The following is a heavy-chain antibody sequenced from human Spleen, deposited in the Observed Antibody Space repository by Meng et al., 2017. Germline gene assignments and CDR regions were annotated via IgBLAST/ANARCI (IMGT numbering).Heavy chain of an antibody. CDR2: IDISGDTR. CDR3: AKEIRPNDY. CDR1: GFTFSTSA. J-gene: IGHJ4*02. Sequence: GESLKISCVVSGFTFSTSAMSWVRQAPGKGLEWVSSIDISGDTRRYADFVKGRFLVSRDNSRSTLHLQMTSLRVEDTAIYYCAKEIRPNDYWGQGTLVTVSS. V-gene: IGHV3-23*01.